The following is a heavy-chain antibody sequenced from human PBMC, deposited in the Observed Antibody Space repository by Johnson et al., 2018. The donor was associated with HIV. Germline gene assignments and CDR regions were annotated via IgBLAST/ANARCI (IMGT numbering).Heavy chain of an antibody. CDR3: AKDPPWIWFGELYGFDAFDI. V-gene: IGHV3-23*04. CDR2: ISGSGGST. J-gene: IGHJ3*02. Sequence: VQLVESGGGVVQPGRSLRLSCAASGFTFSSYAMSWVRQAPGKGLEWVSAISGSGGSTYYADSVKGRFTHSRDNSKNKLYLQMNSLRAEDTAVYYCAKDPPWIWFGELYGFDAFDIWGQGTMVTFSS. D-gene: IGHD3-10*01. CDR1: GFTFSSYA.